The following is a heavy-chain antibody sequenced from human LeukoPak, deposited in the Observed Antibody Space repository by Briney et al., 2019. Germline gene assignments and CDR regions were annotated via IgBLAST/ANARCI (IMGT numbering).Heavy chain of an antibody. D-gene: IGHD5-18*01. CDR1: GFTFSDYY. CDR2: ISGSSSYT. V-gene: IGHV3-11*06. CDR3: ARFFGYSHVGPFDY. J-gene: IGHJ4*02. Sequence: PGGSLRLSCAASGFTFSDYYMSWIRQAPGKGLEWVSYISGSSSYTNYADSVKGRFTISRDNAKNSLYLQMNSLRAEDTAVYYCARFFGYSHVGPFDYWGQGTLVTVSS.